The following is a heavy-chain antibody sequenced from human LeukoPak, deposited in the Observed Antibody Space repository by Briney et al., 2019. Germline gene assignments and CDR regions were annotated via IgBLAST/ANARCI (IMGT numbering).Heavy chain of an antibody. CDR2: ISSSSSTM. J-gene: IGHJ4*02. D-gene: IGHD3-16*01. Sequence: GGSLRLSCAASAFTLSSYSMNWVRQAPGKGLEWVSYISSSSSTMYYADSVKGRFTISRDNAKNSLYLQMNSLRAEDTAVYYCARDRVELWRYGIDYWGQGTLVTVSS. CDR3: ARDRVELWRYGIDY. CDR1: AFTLSSYS. V-gene: IGHV3-48*04.